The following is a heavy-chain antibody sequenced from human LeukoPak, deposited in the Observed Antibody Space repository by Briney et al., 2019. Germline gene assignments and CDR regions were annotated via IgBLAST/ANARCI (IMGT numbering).Heavy chain of an antibody. Sequence: ASVKVSCKASGYTFTGYYMHWVRQAPGQGLEWMGWISAYNGNTNYAQKLQGRVTMTTDTSTSTASMELRSLRSDDTAVYYCARGLQETLAWLKAFSAFDIWGQGTMVTVSS. CDR1: GYTFTGYY. V-gene: IGHV1-18*04. CDR2: ISAYNGNT. CDR3: ARGLQETLAWLKAFSAFDI. J-gene: IGHJ3*02. D-gene: IGHD5-24*01.